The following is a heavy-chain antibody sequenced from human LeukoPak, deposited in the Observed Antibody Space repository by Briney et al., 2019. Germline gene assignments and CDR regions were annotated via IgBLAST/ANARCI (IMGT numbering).Heavy chain of an antibody. CDR2: ISGSGGST. CDR1: GFNFSSYA. D-gene: IGHD3-22*01. Sequence: GGSLRLSCAASGFNFSSYAMSWVRQAPGKGLEWVSAISGSGGSTYYADSVKGRFTISRDNSKNPLYLQMNSLRAEDTAVYYCAKTVIVVVIEYFQHWGQGTMVTVSS. J-gene: IGHJ1*01. CDR3: AKTVIVVVIEYFQH. V-gene: IGHV3-23*01.